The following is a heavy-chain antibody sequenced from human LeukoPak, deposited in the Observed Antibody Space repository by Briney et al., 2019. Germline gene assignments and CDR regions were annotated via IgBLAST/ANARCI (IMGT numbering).Heavy chain of an antibody. CDR1: GGSISRSNW. Sequence: PSETLSLTCAVSGGSISRSNWWSWVRQPPGKGLEWIGEIYHSGSTNYNPSLKSRVNISVGKSKNQFSLKLSSVTAADTAVYYCASSPGDTAAFDIWGQGTMVTVSS. CDR2: IYHSGST. J-gene: IGHJ3*02. CDR3: ASSPGDTAAFDI. D-gene: IGHD5-18*01. V-gene: IGHV4-4*02.